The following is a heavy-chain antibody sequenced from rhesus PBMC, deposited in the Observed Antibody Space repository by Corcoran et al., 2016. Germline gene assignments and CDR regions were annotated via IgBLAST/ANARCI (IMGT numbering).Heavy chain of an antibody. CDR3: VREREVETHWYFDL. D-gene: IGHD2-15*01. J-gene: IGHJ2*01. Sequence: QVQLQESGPGLLKPSETLSLTCAVSGGSISGDCGWVWIRQPPGKGLEYIGSVYTRNQTPNYNPPLKSRFTISTDTSKNHFSLILSSVTAADTAVYYCVREREVETHWYFDLWGPGTPIIVSS. CDR2: VYTRNQTP. V-gene: IGHV4-127*01. CDR1: GGSISGDCG.